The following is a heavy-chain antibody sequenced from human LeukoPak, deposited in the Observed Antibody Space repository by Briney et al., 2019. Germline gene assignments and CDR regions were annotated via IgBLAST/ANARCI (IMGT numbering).Heavy chain of an antibody. CDR1: GFTFSTYS. J-gene: IGHJ4*02. V-gene: IGHV3-30*04. CDR3: ARDLKTAMDYFDY. Sequence: PGRSLRLSCAASGFTFSTYSMHWVRQAPGKGLEWVAIISYDGSKKYYADSVKGRLTISRDNSKNTLFLQMNSLRPEDTAVYYCARDLKTAMDYFDYWGQGALVTVSS. D-gene: IGHD2-2*01. CDR2: ISYDGSKK.